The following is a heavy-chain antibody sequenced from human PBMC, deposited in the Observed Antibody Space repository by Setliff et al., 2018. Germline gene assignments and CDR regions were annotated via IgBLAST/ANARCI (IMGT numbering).Heavy chain of an antibody. CDR3: ARGKWFRLDKSAWSNWFDP. CDR1: GYSFSDYD. CDR2: MNAHSGNS. D-gene: IGHD5-12*01. V-gene: IGHV1-8*01. J-gene: IGHJ5*02. Sequence: GPPVKVSCKASGYSFSDYDINWVRQAPGQGLEWMGWMNAHSGNSGCAQKFRGRVTMTRDTSISTAYMELNSLQYEDTAVYYCARGKWFRLDKSAWSNWFDPWGQGTLVTVSS.